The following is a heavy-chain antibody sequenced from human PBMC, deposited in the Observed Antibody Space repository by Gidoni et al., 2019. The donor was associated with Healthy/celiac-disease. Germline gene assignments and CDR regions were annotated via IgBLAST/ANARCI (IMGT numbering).Heavy chain of an antibody. CDR2: IIPIFGTA. CDR1: GGTFSSSA. D-gene: IGHD6-6*01. Sequence: QVQLVQSGAEVKQPGSSVMFSCKASGGTFSSSAISWVRQAPGQGLEWMGGIIPIFGTANYEQKFQGRVTITADESTSTDYMELSSLRSEDTAVYYCASRIEARPFDYWGQGTLVTVSS. CDR3: ASRIEARPFDY. V-gene: IGHV1-69*01. J-gene: IGHJ4*02.